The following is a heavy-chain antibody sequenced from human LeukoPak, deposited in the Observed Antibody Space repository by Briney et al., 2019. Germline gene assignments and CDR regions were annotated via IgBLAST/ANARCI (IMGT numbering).Heavy chain of an antibody. D-gene: IGHD6-13*01. CDR2: IYYSGST. Sequence: PSETLSLTCTVSGGSISSYYWSWIRQPPGRGLEWIGYIYYSGSTNYNPSLKSRVTMSIDTSKNQFSLKLSSVTAADTAVYYCARYSSSWSLFDYWGQGTLVTVSS. CDR3: ARYSSSWSLFDY. J-gene: IGHJ4*02. V-gene: IGHV4-59*08. CDR1: GGSISSYY.